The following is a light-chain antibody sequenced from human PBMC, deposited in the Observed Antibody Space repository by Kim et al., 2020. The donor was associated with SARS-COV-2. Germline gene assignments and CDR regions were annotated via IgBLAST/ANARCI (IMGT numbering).Light chain of an antibody. CDR3: QQYNNWPPRTT. Sequence: EIVMTQSPATLSVSPGERATLSCRASQSVSSNLAWYQQKPGQAPRLLIYGASTRATGIPARFSGSGSGTEFTLTISSLQSEDFAAYYCQQYNNWPPRTTFGGGTKVDIK. J-gene: IGKJ4*01. CDR2: GAS. CDR1: QSVSSN. V-gene: IGKV3-15*01.